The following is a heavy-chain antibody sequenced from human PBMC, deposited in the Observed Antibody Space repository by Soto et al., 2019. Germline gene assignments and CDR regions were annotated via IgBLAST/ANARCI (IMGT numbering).Heavy chain of an antibody. CDR1: GGSISSGGYY. CDR3: ARNIVPAAIGYNWFDP. Sequence: SETLSLTCTVSGGSISSGGYYWSWIRQHPGKGLEWIGYIYYSGSTYYNPSLKSRVTISVDTSKNQFSLKLSSVTAADTAVYYCARNIVPAAIGYNWFDPWGQGTLVTVSS. V-gene: IGHV4-31*02. CDR2: IYYSGST. J-gene: IGHJ5*02. D-gene: IGHD2-2*01.